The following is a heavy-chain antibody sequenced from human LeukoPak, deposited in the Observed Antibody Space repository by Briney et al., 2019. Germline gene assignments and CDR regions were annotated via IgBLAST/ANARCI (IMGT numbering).Heavy chain of an antibody. CDR2: IYPGDSDT. J-gene: IGHJ4*02. D-gene: IGHD1-7*01. CDR1: GYSFTSYW. CDR3: AILTADITGTFLDY. V-gene: IGHV5-51*01. Sequence: GESLKIYCKGSGYSFTSYWIGWVRQMPGKGLEWIGSIYPGDSDTRYSPSFQGQVTISADKSISTAYLQWSSLKASDTAMYYCAILTADITGTFLDYWGKGTLVTVSS.